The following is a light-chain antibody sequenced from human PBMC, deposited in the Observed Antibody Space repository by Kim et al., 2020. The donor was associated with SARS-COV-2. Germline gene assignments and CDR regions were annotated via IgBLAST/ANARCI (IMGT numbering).Light chain of an antibody. CDR3: QQYHTFPPT. V-gene: IGKV1-5*03. CDR1: QVVMKG. J-gene: IGKJ3*01. CDR2: EAS. Sequence: ASGGGRVPITCRARQVVMKGLAWYQKSPGKAPKFLVHEASSLDIGVPSGFSGSGSGTQDTLTISRLQPDDFATYYCQQYHTFPPTFAPGTKVDI.